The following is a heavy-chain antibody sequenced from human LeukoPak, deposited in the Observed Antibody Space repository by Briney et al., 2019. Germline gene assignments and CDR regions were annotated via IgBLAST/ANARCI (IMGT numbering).Heavy chain of an antibody. CDR3: ARDEHSYGFWDYYYYYGMDV. CDR1: RFTFSSYA. D-gene: IGHD5-18*01. J-gene: IGHJ6*02. CDR2: ISYDGSNK. V-gene: IGHV3-30*04. Sequence: GGSLRLSCAASRFTFSSYAMHWVRQAPGKGLEWVAVISYDGSNKYYADSVKGRFTISRDNSKNTLYLQMNSLRAEDTAVYYCARDEHSYGFWDYYYYYGMDVWGQGTTVTVSS.